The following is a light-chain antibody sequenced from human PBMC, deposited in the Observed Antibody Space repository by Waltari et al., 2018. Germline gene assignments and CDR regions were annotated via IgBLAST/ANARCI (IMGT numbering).Light chain of an antibody. CDR3: QQRSNWPLT. CDR2: DAS. CDR1: QSLRSY. Sequence: EIVLTQSPATLSLSPGERATLSCRASQSLRSYLAWYQQKPGQAPRLLIYDASNRATGSQARSSGSVTGTDFTLTISSLEPEDFAVYYCQQRSNWPLTFGGGTKVEIK. V-gene: IGKV3-11*01. J-gene: IGKJ4*01.